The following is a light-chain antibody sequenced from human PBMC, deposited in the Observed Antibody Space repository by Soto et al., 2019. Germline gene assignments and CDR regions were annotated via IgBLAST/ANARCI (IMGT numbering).Light chain of an antibody. Sequence: QSVLTQPPSVSAAPGQKVTISCSESSSNIGNNSVSWYQKFLGTAPKLILWENHKRPTGIPDRFSGSKSGTSATLEITGLQTGDEADYYCGTWYSSLSAGHAVFGGGTKLTVL. CDR2: ENH. J-gene: IGLJ7*01. CDR1: SSNIGNNS. CDR3: GTWYSSLSAGHAV. V-gene: IGLV1-51*01.